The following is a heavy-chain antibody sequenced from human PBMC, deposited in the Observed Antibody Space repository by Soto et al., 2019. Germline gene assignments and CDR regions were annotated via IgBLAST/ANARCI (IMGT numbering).Heavy chain of an antibody. V-gene: IGHV1-46*01. D-gene: IGHD3-10*01. J-gene: IGHJ3*02. Sequence: GASVKVSCKASGYTFTSYYMHWVRQAPGQGLEWMGIINPSGGSTSYAQKFQGRVTMTRDTSTSTVYMELSSLRSEDTAVYYCATDGAHGFRGYDAFDIWGQGTMVTVSS. CDR3: ATDGAHGFRGYDAFDI. CDR1: GYTFTSYY. CDR2: INPSGGST.